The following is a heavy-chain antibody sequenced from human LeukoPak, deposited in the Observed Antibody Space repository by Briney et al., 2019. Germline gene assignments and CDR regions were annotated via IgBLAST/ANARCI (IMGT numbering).Heavy chain of an antibody. D-gene: IGHD3-22*01. Sequence: PSETLSLTCTVSGGSISSYYWSWIRQPPGKGLEWIGYIYYSGSTNYNPSLKSRVTISVDTSKNQFSLKLSSVTAADTAVYYCARQYTQLCSITMIRCDAFDIWGQGTMVTVSS. V-gene: IGHV4-59*01. CDR3: ARQYTQLCSITMIRCDAFDI. J-gene: IGHJ3*02. CDR1: GGSISSYY. CDR2: IYYSGST.